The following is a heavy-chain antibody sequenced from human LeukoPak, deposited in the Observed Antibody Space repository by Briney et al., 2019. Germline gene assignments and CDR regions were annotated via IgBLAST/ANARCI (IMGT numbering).Heavy chain of an antibody. Sequence: SETLSLTCTVSGGSISSYYWSWIRQPPGKGLEWIGYIYYSGSTNYNPSLKSRVTISVDTSKNQFSLKLSSVTAADTAVYYCARDGSRGYCSGGSCFYNGMDVWGQGTTVTVSS. V-gene: IGHV4-59*01. CDR2: IYYSGST. CDR3: ARDGSRGYCSGGSCFYNGMDV. CDR1: GGSISSYY. J-gene: IGHJ6*02. D-gene: IGHD2-15*01.